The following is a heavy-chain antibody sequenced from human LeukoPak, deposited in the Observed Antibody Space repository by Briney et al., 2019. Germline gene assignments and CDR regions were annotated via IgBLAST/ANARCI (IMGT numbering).Heavy chain of an antibody. CDR2: IFPDDSHT. Sequence: GESLKISCKASGYTFTNYWIAWVRQMPGKGLESMGTIFPDDSHTTYSPSFQGQVTISADKSINTAYLQWSSLKASDTAIYYCARATTGTRTVDYWGQGTLVTVS. V-gene: IGHV5-51*01. J-gene: IGHJ4*02. CDR3: ARATTGTRTVDY. D-gene: IGHD1-7*01. CDR1: GYTFTNYW.